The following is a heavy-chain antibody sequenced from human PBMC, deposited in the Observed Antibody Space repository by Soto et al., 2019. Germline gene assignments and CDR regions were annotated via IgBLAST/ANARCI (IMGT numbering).Heavy chain of an antibody. J-gene: IGHJ2*01. D-gene: IGHD5-12*01. V-gene: IGHV4-4*02. Sequence: QVQLQESGPGLVKPSGTLSLTCAVSGGSISSSNWWSWVRQPPGKGLEWIGEIYHSGSTNYNPSLKGRVTISVDKSKNQFSLKLSSVTAADTAVYYCARASMVVATITNNDRVWYFDLWGRGTLVTVSS. CDR2: IYHSGST. CDR3: ARASMVVATITNNDRVWYFDL. CDR1: GGSISSSNW.